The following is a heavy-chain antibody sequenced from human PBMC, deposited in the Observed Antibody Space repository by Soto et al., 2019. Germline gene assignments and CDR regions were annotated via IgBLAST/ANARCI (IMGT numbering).Heavy chain of an antibody. J-gene: IGHJ3*02. D-gene: IGHD5-12*01. CDR3: KYSGYVSCCDAFDI. CDR2: IRSKAYGGTT. V-gene: IGHV3-49*04. CDR1: GFTFGDYA. Sequence: LRLSCTASGFTFGDYAMSWVRQAPGKGLEWVGFIRSKAYGGTTEYAASVKGRFTISRDDSKSIAYLQMNSLKTEDTAVYYCKYSGYVSCCDAFDIWGQGTMVTVSS.